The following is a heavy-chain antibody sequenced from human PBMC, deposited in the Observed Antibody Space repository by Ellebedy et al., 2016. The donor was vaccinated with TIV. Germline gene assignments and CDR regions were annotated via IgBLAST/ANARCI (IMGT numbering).Heavy chain of an antibody. CDR2: INPSGGST. V-gene: IGHV1-46*01. J-gene: IGHJ4*02. Sequence: ASVKVSXXASGYTFTGYSIHWVRQAPGQGLEWMGIINPSGGSTSYAQKFQGRVTMTRDTSTSTVYMELSSLRSEDTAVYYCASSCSGGSCYSGFDYWGQGTLVTVSS. CDR1: GYTFTGYS. D-gene: IGHD2-15*01. CDR3: ASSCSGGSCYSGFDY.